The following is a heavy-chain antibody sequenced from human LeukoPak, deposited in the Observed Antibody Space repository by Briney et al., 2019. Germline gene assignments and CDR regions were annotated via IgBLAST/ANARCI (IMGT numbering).Heavy chain of an antibody. J-gene: IGHJ6*02. CDR1: GFTFMSYI. CDR3: ARFQSYSSSWRSYYYSGMDV. D-gene: IGHD6-13*01. CDR2: ISGSSVNI. V-gene: IGHV3-21*01. Sequence: GGALRLSCAASGFTFMSYIMNWGRQAPGKGLEWVSSISGSSVNIYSADSVKGRFTVSRANATNSLYLQMNSLRAEDTAVYYCARFQSYSSSWRSYYYSGMDVWGQGTTVTVSS.